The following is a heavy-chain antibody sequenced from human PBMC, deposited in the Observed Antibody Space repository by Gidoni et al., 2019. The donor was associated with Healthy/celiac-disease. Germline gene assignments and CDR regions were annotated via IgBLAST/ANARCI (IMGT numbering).Heavy chain of an antibody. J-gene: IGHJ4*02. V-gene: IGHV3-33*01. Sequence: QVQLVESGGGVVQPGRSLRLSCAASGFTFSSYGMHWVRQAPAKGLGWGAVIWYDGSKKYYADAVKGRFTISRDNSKNTLYLQMNSLRAEDTAVYYCARDATPYYYDSSGGFDYWGQGTLVTVSS. CDR2: IWYDGSKK. D-gene: IGHD3-22*01. CDR3: ARDATPYYYDSSGGFDY. CDR1: GFTFSSYG.